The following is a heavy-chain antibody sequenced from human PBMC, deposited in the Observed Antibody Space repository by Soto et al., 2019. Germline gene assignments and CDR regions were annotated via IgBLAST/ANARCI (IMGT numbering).Heavy chain of an antibody. CDR1: GYTLTELS. CDR2: FDPEDGET. D-gene: IGHD4-17*01. CDR3: ATGNYGDFDYYYYGMDV. Sequence: ASVKVCCKVSGYTLTELSMHWVRQAPGEGLEWMGGFDPEDGETIYAQKFQGRVTMTEDTSTDTAYMELSSLRSEDTAVYYCATGNYGDFDYYYYGMDVWGQGTTVTVSS. V-gene: IGHV1-24*01. J-gene: IGHJ6*02.